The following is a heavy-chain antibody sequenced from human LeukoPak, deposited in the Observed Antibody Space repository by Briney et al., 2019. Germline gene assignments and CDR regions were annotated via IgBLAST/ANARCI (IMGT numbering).Heavy chain of an antibody. Sequence: PGGSLRLSCAASGFTFSSYSMNWVRQAPGKGLEWVSVIYSGGSTYYADSVKGRFTISRDNSKNTLYLQMNSLRAEDTAVYYCARAGYYFFELDYWGQGTLVTVSS. CDR2: IYSGGST. CDR3: ARAGYYFFELDY. D-gene: IGHD3-22*01. V-gene: IGHV3-66*01. CDR1: GFTFSSYS. J-gene: IGHJ4*02.